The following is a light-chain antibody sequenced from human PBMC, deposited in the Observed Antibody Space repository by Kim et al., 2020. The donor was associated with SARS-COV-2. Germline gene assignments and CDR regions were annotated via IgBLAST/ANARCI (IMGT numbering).Light chain of an antibody. Sequence: EIVLTQSPGTLSLSPGERATLSCRASQSVSSNYLAWYQQKPGQAPRLLIYGASSRATGIPDRFSGSGSGTDFTLTISRLEPEDFAVYYCQQYGSSPNTFGGGTKVDIK. CDR3: QQYGSSPNT. J-gene: IGKJ4*01. CDR1: QSVSSNY. CDR2: GAS. V-gene: IGKV3-20*01.